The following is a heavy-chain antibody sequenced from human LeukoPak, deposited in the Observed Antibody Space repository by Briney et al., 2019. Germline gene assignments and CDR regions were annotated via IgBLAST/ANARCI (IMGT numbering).Heavy chain of an antibody. J-gene: IGHJ4*02. CDR1: GFTFDDYA. CDR3: AKDMGIAVAGTGGGFDY. D-gene: IGHD6-19*01. CDR2: ISWNSGSI. Sequence: GGSLRLSCAASGFTFDDYAMHWVRQAPGKGLEWVSGISWNSGSIGYADSVKGRFTISRDNAKNSLYLQMNSLRAEDTALYYCAKDMGIAVAGTGGGFDYWGQGTLVTVSS. V-gene: IGHV3-9*01.